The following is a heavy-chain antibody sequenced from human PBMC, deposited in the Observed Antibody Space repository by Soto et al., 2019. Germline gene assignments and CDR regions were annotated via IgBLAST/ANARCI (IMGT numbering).Heavy chain of an antibody. CDR2: IIPIFGTA. CDR1: GGTFSSYA. J-gene: IGHJ5*02. V-gene: IGHV1-69*13. D-gene: IGHD4-17*01. CDR3: ARGSRSDYAWFDP. Sequence: ASVKVSCKASGGTFSSYAISWVRQAPGQGLEWVGGIIPIFGTANYAQKFQGRVTITADESTSTAYMELSSLRSEDTAVYYCARGSRSDYAWFDPWGQGTLVTVSS.